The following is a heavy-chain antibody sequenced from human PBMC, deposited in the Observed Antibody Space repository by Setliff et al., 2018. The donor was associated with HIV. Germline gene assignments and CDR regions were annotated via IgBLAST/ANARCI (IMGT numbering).Heavy chain of an antibody. D-gene: IGHD6-13*01. CDR2: IDPNSGDT. CDR3: ARDLNSSPFDY. Sequence: ASVKVSCKASGYTFTGYYLHWVRQAPGQGLEWMGWIDPNSGDTNYEQKFQGRVSMTRDTSISTVYMELSSLRSDDTAVYYCARDLNSSPFDYWGQGTLVTVSS. V-gene: IGHV1-2*02. J-gene: IGHJ4*02. CDR1: GYTFTGYY.